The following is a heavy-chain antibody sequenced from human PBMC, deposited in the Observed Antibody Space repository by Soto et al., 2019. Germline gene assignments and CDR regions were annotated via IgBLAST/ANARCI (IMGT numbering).Heavy chain of an antibody. Sequence: PGGSLRLSCAASGFTFDNYAMHWVRQAPGKGLEWVSGISWNSGNIGYADSVKGRFTIPRDNAKTSLYLEMNSLRAEDTALYYCAKSLKIFGLATTRSGPLDSWGQGALVTVSS. D-gene: IGHD3-3*01. CDR3: AKSLKIFGLATTRSGPLDS. CDR1: GFTFDNYA. V-gene: IGHV3-9*01. J-gene: IGHJ4*02. CDR2: ISWNSGNI.